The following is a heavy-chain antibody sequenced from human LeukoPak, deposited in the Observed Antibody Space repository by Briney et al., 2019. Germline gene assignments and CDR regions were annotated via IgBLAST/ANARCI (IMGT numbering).Heavy chain of an antibody. CDR3: ARFIDYYYMDV. CDR1: GYTFTSYD. D-gene: IGHD1-26*01. V-gene: IGHV1-8*03. Sequence: GASVKVSCKASGYTFTSYDINWVRQATGQGLEWMGWMNPNSGNTGYAQKFQGRVTITRNTSISTAYMELSSLRSEDTAVYYCARFIDYYYMDVWGKGTTVIVSS. J-gene: IGHJ6*03. CDR2: MNPNSGNT.